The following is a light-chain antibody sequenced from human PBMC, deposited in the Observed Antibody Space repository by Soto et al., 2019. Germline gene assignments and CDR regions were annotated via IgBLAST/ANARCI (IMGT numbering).Light chain of an antibody. Sequence: SPSFLSASVGERVTTTCRASQGISSYLAWYQQRPGKAPKLLIYDTSILQSGVSSRFSGSGSGTDFTLTICSLRPDDFRIYYCQQANRFPITFGGGTKVDIK. CDR3: QQANRFPIT. CDR1: QGISSY. J-gene: IGKJ4*01. V-gene: IGKV1-9*01. CDR2: DTS.